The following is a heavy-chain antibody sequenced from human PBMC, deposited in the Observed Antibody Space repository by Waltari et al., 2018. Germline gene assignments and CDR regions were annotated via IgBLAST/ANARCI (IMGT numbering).Heavy chain of an antibody. V-gene: IGHV1-69*01. Sequence: QVQLVQSWAEVMKPWSSVKVYCKASGGPFSSDAISWVRQATGQGLEWVGGINPIFGTANSAQKFQGRVTITADESTSTAYMGLSSLRSEDTAVYYCARNRYCGGDCYSEIDYWGQGTLVTVSS. D-gene: IGHD2-21*02. J-gene: IGHJ4*02. CDR2: INPIFGTA. CDR3: ARNRYCGGDCYSEIDY. CDR1: GGPFSSDA.